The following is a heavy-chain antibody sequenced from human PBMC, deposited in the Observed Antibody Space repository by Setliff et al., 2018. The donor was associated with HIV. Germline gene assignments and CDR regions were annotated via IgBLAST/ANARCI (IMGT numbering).Heavy chain of an antibody. J-gene: IGHJ5*02. Sequence: PSETLSLTCTVSGASSSSHYWSWIRQPPGKAPEWIGYVYNSGTTKYNPSLKSRVTISVDTSKNQFSLSLTSVTAADTAVYFCARRGRTGNSYVLHWFDPWGQGTLVTVSS. V-gene: IGHV4-59*11. CDR3: ARRGRTGNSYVLHWFDP. CDR2: VYNSGTT. CDR1: GASSSSHY. D-gene: IGHD5-18*01.